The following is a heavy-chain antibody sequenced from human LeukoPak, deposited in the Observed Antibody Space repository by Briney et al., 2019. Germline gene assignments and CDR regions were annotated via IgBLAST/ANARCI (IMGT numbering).Heavy chain of an antibody. CDR3: ARNPTIQLWPDPGIYFDY. V-gene: IGHV4-59*08. CDR2: IYYSGST. J-gene: IGHJ4*02. Sequence: PSETLSLTCTVSGGSISSYYWSWLRQPPGKGLEWIGYIYYSGSTNYNPSLKSRVTISVDTSKNQFSLKLSSVTAADTAVYYCARNPTIQLWPDPGIYFDYWGQGTLVTVSS. CDR1: GGSISSYY. D-gene: IGHD5-18*01.